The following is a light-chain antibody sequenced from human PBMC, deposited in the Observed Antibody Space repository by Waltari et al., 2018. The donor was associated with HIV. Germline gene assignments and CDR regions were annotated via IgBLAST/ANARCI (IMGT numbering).Light chain of an antibody. CDR2: EAV. J-gene: IGLJ3*02. CDR3: CSYGGSSTWV. V-gene: IGLV2-23*01. CDR1: SSDVGNYNL. Sequence: QSALTQPASVSGSPGRSITISCTGTSSDVGNYNLVSWYQQYPGKAPKLMIYEAVKRPSGVSNRISASKSGNTASLTISGLQAEDEADYYCCSYGGSSTWVFGGGTKLTVL.